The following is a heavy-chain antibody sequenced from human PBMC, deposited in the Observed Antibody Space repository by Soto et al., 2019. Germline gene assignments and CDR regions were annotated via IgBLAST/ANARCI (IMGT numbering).Heavy chain of an antibody. CDR1: GFTFSSYE. J-gene: IGHJ4*02. D-gene: IGHD5-18*01. Sequence: GGSLRLSCAASGFTFSSYEMTWVRQAPGKGLEWVSYISSSGSTIYYADSVKGRFTISRDNAKNSLYLQMNSLRAEDTAVYYCAKDWSDTAMVFDYWGQGTLVTVSS. CDR3: AKDWSDTAMVFDY. CDR2: ISSSGSTI. V-gene: IGHV3-48*03.